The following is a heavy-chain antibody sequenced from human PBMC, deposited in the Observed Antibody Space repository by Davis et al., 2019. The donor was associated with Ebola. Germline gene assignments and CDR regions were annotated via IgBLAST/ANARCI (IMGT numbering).Heavy chain of an antibody. V-gene: IGHV3-21*01. CDR1: GFTFSSYS. CDR2: ISSSSSYI. D-gene: IGHD2-15*01. Sequence: GESLKISCAASGFTFSSYSMNWVRQAPGKGLEWVSSISSSSSYIYYADSVKGRFTISRDNAKNSLYLQMNSLRAEDTAVYYCARDREDIYYYYYGLDVWGQGTMVTVSS. J-gene: IGHJ6*02. CDR3: ARDREDIYYYYYGLDV.